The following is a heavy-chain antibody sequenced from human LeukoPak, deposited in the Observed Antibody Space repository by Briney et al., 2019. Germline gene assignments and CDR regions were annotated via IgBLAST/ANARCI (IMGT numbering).Heavy chain of an antibody. D-gene: IGHD6-13*01. Sequence: PGGSLRLSCPASGFTFSSYAMSWVRQAPGKGLEWVSAISGSGGSTYYADSVKGRFTISRDNSKNTLYLQMNSLRAEDTAVYYCAKDGQQLGGYFYYYMDVWGKGTTVTVSS. J-gene: IGHJ6*03. CDR3: AKDGQQLGGYFYYYMDV. CDR1: GFTFSSYA. V-gene: IGHV3-23*01. CDR2: ISGSGGST.